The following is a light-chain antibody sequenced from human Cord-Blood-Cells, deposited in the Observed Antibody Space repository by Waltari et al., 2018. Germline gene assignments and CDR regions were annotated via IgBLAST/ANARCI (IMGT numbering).Light chain of an antibody. CDR1: QSISSY. J-gene: IGKJ5*01. CDR3: QQSYSTPTIT. Sequence: DIQMTQSPSSLSASVGDRVTITCRASQSISSYLNWYQQKPGKAPKLLIYAASSLQSRVPSGFSCSGSATDFTLTTSSLQPEDFATYYCQQSYSTPTITFGQGTRLEIK. CDR2: AAS. V-gene: IGKV1-39*01.